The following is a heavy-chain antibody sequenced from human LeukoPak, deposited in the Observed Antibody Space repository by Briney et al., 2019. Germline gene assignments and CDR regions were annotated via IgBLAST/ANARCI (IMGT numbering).Heavy chain of an antibody. J-gene: IGHJ3*02. D-gene: IGHD3-22*01. Sequence: SETLSLTCAVSGGSISSSNWWSWVRQPPGKGLEWIGEIYHSGSTNYNPSLKSRVTISVDKSKNQFSLKLSSVTAADTAVYYCARDRYYYDSSGYDGFYAFDIWGQGTMVTVSS. CDR1: GGSISSSNW. CDR2: IYHSGST. CDR3: ARDRYYYDSSGYDGFYAFDI. V-gene: IGHV4-4*02.